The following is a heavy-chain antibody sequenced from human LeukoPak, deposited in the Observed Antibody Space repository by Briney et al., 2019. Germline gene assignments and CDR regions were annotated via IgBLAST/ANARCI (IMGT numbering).Heavy chain of an antibody. CDR3: AKDTSPYYYDSSGFDY. V-gene: IGHV3-9*01. D-gene: IGHD3-22*01. CDR1: GFTFDDYA. J-gene: IGHJ4*02. Sequence: GGSLRLSCAASGFTFDDYAMHWVRQAPGKGLEWVSGISWNSGSIGYADSVKGRFTISRDNAKISLYLQMNSLRAEDTALYYCAKDTSPYYYDSSGFDYWGQGTLVTVSS. CDR2: ISWNSGSI.